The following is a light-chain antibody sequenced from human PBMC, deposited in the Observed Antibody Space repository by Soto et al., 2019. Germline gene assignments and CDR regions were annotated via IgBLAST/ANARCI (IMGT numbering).Light chain of an antibody. CDR2: AAS. Sequence: DIQMTQSPSSLSASVGDRVTITCRASQSISSYLNWYQQKPGKAPKLLIYAASSLQSGVPSRFSGSGSGTDFSRTISSLQPEDFETYYCQQSYSTPWTFDQGTKVEIQ. CDR3: QQSYSTPWT. V-gene: IGKV1-39*01. CDR1: QSISSY. J-gene: IGKJ1*01.